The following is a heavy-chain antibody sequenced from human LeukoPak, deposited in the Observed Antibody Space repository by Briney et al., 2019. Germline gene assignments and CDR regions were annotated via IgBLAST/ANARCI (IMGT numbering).Heavy chain of an antibody. CDR3: GGSGSYPYYFDY. Sequence: PSETLSLTCTVSGGSITFYYWSWIRQPPGKGLEWVGYIYHSGNTNYNPSLESRVTISLDTSKNQFSLKMSSVTAADTAVYYCGGSGSYPYYFDYWGQGTLVTVSS. J-gene: IGHJ4*02. CDR1: GGSITFYY. CDR2: IYHSGNT. V-gene: IGHV4-59*01. D-gene: IGHD3-10*01.